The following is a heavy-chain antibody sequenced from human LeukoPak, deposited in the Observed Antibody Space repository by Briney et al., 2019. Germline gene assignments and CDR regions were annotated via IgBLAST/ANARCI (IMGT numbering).Heavy chain of an antibody. V-gene: IGHV4-59*01. CDR3: ARDHRLFEH. D-gene: IGHD4-11*01. Sequence: SETLSLTCTVSGGSISSYYWSWIRQPPGKGLEWIGYIYYSGSTNYNPSLKSRVTISVDTSKNQFSLKLSSVTAADTAVYYCARDHRLFEHWGQGILVTVSS. J-gene: IGHJ4*02. CDR2: IYYSGST. CDR1: GGSISSYY.